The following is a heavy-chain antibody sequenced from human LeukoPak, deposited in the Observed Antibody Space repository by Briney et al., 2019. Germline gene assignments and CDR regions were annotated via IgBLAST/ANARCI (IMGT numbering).Heavy chain of an antibody. J-gene: IGHJ4*02. CDR1: GFTFSKYA. CDR2: VYAGGGGT. V-gene: IGHV3-23*03. D-gene: IGHD3-16*01. Sequence: PGGSLRLSCAASGFTFSKYAMSWVRQPPGKGLEWDSFVYAGGGGTYYADSVRGRFTVSRDNSKNTLYLQMDSLWAEDTAIYFCAKGNADNSVYGHWGQGILVTVSS. CDR3: AKGNADNSVYGH.